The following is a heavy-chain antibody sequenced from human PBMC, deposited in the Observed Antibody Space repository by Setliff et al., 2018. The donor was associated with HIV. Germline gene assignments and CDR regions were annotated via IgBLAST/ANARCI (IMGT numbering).Heavy chain of an antibody. CDR1: GYTFTSYD. V-gene: IGHV1-8*02. Sequence: ASVKVSCKASGYTFTSYDINWVRQATGQGLEWMGWMNPNSGNTGYAQKFQGRVAMTRNTSISTAYMELSSLRSEDTAVYYCATDAYHDFLAGTTPGAFDIWGQGTVVTVSS. CDR2: MNPNSGNT. CDR3: ATDAYHDFLAGTTPGAFDI. D-gene: IGHD3-9*01. J-gene: IGHJ3*02.